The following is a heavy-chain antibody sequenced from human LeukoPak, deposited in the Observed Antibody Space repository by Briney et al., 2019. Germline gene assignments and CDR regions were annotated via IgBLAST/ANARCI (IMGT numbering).Heavy chain of an antibody. CDR2: IYYSGST. D-gene: IGHD2-15*01. CDR3: VTNSIGYCSGGNCYQVSDS. CDR1: GGSISSYY. Sequence: SETLSLTCTVSGGSISSYYWSWIRQPPGKGLEWIGYIYYSGSTNYNPSLKSRVTISVDTSKNQFSLKLSSVTAADTAVYYCVTNSIGYCSGGNCYQVSDSWGQGTLVTVSS. V-gene: IGHV4-59*12. J-gene: IGHJ4*02.